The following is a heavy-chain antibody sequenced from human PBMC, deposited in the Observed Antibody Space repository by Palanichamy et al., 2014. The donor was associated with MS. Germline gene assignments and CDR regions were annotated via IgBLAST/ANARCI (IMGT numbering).Heavy chain of an antibody. CDR2: INHSGGT. D-gene: IGHD3-22*01. CDR1: WVLQWLL. V-gene: IGHV4-34*01. Sequence: QVQLQQWGGRTVEAFGDPVPHPRCLWWVLQWLLLELDPPAPRKGLEWIGEINHSGGTSYNPSLKSRVTMSVDTSKNQFSLKLRSVTAADTAVYYCASMREHYYDSSGQIGELWGQGTLVTVSS. CDR3: ASMREHYYDSSGQIGEL. J-gene: IGHJ4*02.